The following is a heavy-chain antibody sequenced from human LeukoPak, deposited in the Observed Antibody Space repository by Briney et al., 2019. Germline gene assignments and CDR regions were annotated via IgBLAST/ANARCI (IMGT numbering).Heavy chain of an antibody. CDR1: GFTFSSYS. Sequence: GGSLRLSCAASGFTFSSYSMNWVRQAPGKGLEWVSSISSSSSYIYYADSVKGRFTISRDSAKNSLYLQMNSLRAEDTAVYYCARDSSSFPAEYFQHWGQGTLVTVSS. CDR3: ARDSSSFPAEYFQH. J-gene: IGHJ1*01. D-gene: IGHD6-13*01. V-gene: IGHV3-21*01. CDR2: ISSSSSYI.